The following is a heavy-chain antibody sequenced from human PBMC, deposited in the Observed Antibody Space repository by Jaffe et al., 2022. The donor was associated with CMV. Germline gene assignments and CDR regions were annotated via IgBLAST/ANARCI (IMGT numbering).Heavy chain of an antibody. V-gene: IGHV4-34*01. CDR3: ASPLVRPRSYYYYYGMDV. CDR2: INHSGST. D-gene: IGHD6-13*01. J-gene: IGHJ6*02. CDR1: GGSFSGYY. Sequence: QVQLQQWGAGLLKPSETLSLTCAVYGGSFSGYYWSWIRQPPGKGLEWIGEINHSGSTNYNPSLKSRVTISVDTSKNQFSLKLSSVTAADTAVYYCASPLVRPRSYYYYYGMDVWGQGTTVTVSS.